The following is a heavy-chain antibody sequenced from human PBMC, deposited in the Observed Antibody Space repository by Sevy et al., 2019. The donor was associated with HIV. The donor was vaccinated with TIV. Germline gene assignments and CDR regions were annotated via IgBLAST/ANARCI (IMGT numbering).Heavy chain of an antibody. D-gene: IGHD3-10*01. Sequence: GGSLRLSCAASGFTFSSYGMHWVRQAPGKGLEWVALIWYDGSSKYYADSVKGRFTISRDNSKNTLSLHMNSLRAEDTAVYYCASGAYYYASRTENFDYWGQGTLVTVSS. V-gene: IGHV3-33*01. CDR2: IWYDGSSK. CDR3: ASGAYYYASRTENFDY. J-gene: IGHJ4*02. CDR1: GFTFSSYG.